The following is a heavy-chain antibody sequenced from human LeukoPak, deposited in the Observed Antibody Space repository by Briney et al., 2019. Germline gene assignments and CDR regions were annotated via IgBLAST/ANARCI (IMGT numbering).Heavy chain of an antibody. D-gene: IGHD2-2*01. CDR1: GGTFSNYP. Sequence: SVNVSCKASGGTFSNYPISWVRQAPAQGLEWMGGIVPIFGSSNYAQKFHDRVTITADESTSTANMELSSMRSEDTAVYYCARMGDKRHCSSTSRVCPDAFDIWGQGTMVTVSS. V-gene: IGHV1-69*13. CDR2: IVPIFGSS. CDR3: ARMGDKRHCSSTSRVCPDAFDI. J-gene: IGHJ3*02.